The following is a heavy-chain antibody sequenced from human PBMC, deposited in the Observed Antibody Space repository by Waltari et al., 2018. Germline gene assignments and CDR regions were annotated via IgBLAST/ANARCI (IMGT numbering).Heavy chain of an antibody. CDR1: GYSIRSGYY. V-gene: IGHV4-38-2*01. Sequence: QVQLQESGPGLVKPSETLSLTCADSGYSIRSGYYWGWIRQPPGKGLEWIGSIYHSGSTYYNPSLKSRVTISVDTSKNQFSLKLSSVTAADTAVYYCARPGWELLSWYFDLWGRGTLVTVSS. CDR2: IYHSGST. J-gene: IGHJ2*01. CDR3: ARPGWELLSWYFDL. D-gene: IGHD1-26*01.